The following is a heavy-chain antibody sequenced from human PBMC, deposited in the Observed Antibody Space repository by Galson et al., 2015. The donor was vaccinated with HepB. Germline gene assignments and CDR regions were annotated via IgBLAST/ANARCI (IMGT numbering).Heavy chain of an antibody. CDR1: GFTFSSYA. CDR2: ISGSGGST. Sequence: SLRLSCAASGFTFSSYAMSWVRQAPGKGLEWVSAISGSGGSTYYADSVKGRFTISRDNSKNTLYLQMNSLSAEDTAVYYCAKGSAYYYGSGSYYNGIDYWGQGTLVTVSS. D-gene: IGHD3-10*01. V-gene: IGHV3-23*01. J-gene: IGHJ4*02. CDR3: AKGSAYYYGSGSYYNGIDY.